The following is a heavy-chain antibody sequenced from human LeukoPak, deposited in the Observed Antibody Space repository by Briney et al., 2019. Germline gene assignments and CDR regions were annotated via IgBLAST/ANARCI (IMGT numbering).Heavy chain of an antibody. J-gene: IGHJ4*02. V-gene: IGHV3-21*01. Sequence: GGSLRLSCAASGVTFSSYAMHWVRQAPGKGLEWVSSISSSSSYIYYADSVKGRFTISRDNAKNSLYLQMNSLRAEDTAVYYCARARSGWYGGKYFDYWGQGTLVTVSS. CDR1: GVTFSSYA. CDR2: ISSSSSYI. CDR3: ARARSGWYGGKYFDY. D-gene: IGHD6-19*01.